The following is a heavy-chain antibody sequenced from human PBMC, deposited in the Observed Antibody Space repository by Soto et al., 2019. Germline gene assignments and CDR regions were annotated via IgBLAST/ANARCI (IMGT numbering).Heavy chain of an antibody. V-gene: IGHV3-9*01. Sequence: GGSLRLSCVGTGLNFDDFAMHWVRQAPGKGLEWVSGITWNSRVLAYADSVKGRFTISRDNARNSLYLQMDSLRDEDTALYYCANGRFDFWSPYYFDSWGQGTLVTV. J-gene: IGHJ4*02. CDR1: GLNFDDFA. CDR3: ANGRFDFWSPYYFDS. D-gene: IGHD3-3*01. CDR2: ITWNSRVL.